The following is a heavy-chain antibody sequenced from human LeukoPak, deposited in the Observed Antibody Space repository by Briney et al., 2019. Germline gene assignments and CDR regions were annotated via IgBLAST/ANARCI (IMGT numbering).Heavy chain of an antibody. CDR2: ISYDGSNK. CDR1: GFTFSSYA. J-gene: IGHJ5*02. V-gene: IGHV3-30-3*01. D-gene: IGHD6-13*01. Sequence: GGSLRLSCAASGFTFSSYAMHWVRQAPGKGLEWVAVISYDGSNKYYADSVKGRFTISRDNSKNTLYLQMNGLRAEDTAVYYCARDRSSLYSSSWYVNWFDPWGQGTLVTVSS. CDR3: ARDRSSLYSSSWYVNWFDP.